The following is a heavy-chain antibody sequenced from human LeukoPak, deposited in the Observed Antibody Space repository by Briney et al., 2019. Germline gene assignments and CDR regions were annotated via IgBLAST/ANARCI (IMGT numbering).Heavy chain of an antibody. V-gene: IGHV3-23*01. CDR1: GFTFSSYA. D-gene: IGHD2-2*01. Sequence: PGGSLRLSCAASGFTFSSYAMNWVRQAPGKGLEWVSAISGSGGSTYYADSVKGRFTISRDNSKNTLYLQMNSLRAEDTAVYYRAKWVVPAASIDYWGQGTLVTVSS. CDR3: AKWVVPAASIDY. CDR2: ISGSGGST. J-gene: IGHJ4*02.